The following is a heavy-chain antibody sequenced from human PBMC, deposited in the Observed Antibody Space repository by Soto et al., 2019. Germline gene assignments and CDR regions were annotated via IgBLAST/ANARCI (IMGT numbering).Heavy chain of an antibody. D-gene: IGHD1-26*01. CDR1: GFTFISYS. CDR2: ISSSSSTI. CDR3: ARDGGSLGY. V-gene: IGHV3-48*02. Sequence: EVQLVESGVGLVQPGGSLRLSCAASGFTFISYSMNWVRQAPGKGLEWVSYISSSSSTIYYADSVKGRFTISRDNAKNSLYLQMNSLSDEDTAVYYCARDGGSLGYWGQGTLVTVSS. J-gene: IGHJ4*02.